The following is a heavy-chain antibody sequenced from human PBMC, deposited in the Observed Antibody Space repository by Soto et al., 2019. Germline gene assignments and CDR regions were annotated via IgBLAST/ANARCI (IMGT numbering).Heavy chain of an antibody. D-gene: IGHD6-6*01. Sequence: GSLRLSCSASGFTFSSYAMHWVRQAPGKGLEYVSAISSNGGSTYYADSVKGRFTISRDNSKNTLYLQMSSLRAGDTAVYYCVKGESPQLGNHNWFDPWGQGTLVTVSS. CDR1: GFTFSSYA. CDR2: ISSNGGST. J-gene: IGHJ5*02. CDR3: VKGESPQLGNHNWFDP. V-gene: IGHV3-64D*06.